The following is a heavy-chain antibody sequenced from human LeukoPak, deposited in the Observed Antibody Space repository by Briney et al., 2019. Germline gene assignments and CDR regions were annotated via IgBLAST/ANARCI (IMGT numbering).Heavy chain of an antibody. CDR2: ISYDGSNK. J-gene: IGHJ4*02. D-gene: IGHD6-13*01. CDR1: GFTFSNYG. V-gene: IGHV3-30*03. CDR3: ASGPGSSWYYFDY. Sequence: GGSLRLSCAASGFTFSNYGMPWVRQAPGKGLEWVAVISYDGSNKYYADSVKGRFTISRDNSKNTLYLQMNSLRAEDTAVYYCASGPGSSWYYFDYWGQGTLVTVSS.